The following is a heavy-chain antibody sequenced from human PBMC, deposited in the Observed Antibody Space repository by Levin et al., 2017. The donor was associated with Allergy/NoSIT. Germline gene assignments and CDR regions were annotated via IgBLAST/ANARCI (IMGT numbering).Heavy chain of an antibody. Sequence: GGSLRLSCAASGFTFSSYSMNWVRQAPGKGLEWVSSISSSSSYIYYADSVKGRFTISRDNAKNSLYLQMNSLRAEDTAVYYCARVHYDYIWGSYRFSEPFDYWGQGTLVTVSS. CDR2: ISSSSSYI. D-gene: IGHD3-16*02. J-gene: IGHJ4*02. CDR3: ARVHYDYIWGSYRFSEPFDY. CDR1: GFTFSSYS. V-gene: IGHV3-21*01.